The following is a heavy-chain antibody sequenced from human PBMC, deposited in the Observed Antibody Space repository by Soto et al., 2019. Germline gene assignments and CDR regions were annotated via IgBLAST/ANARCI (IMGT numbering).Heavy chain of an antibody. CDR2: INHSGST. D-gene: IGHD4-4*01. Sequence: SETLSLTCAVYGGSFSGYYWSWIRQPPGKGLEWIGEINHSGSTNYNPSLKSRVTISVDTSKNQFSLKLSSVTAADTAVYYCARDLGGPNYAAVLYYFHYWGQGTLVTVSS. CDR1: GGSFSGYY. J-gene: IGHJ4*02. CDR3: ARDLGGPNYAAVLYYFHY. V-gene: IGHV4-34*01.